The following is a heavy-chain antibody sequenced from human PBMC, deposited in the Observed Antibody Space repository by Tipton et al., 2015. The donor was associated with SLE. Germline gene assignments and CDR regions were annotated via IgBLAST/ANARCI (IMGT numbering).Heavy chain of an antibody. J-gene: IGHJ4*02. CDR2: IYYSGST. Sequence: TLSLTCTVSGGSISSGGYYCTWILQHPGNGLEWIGYIYYSGSTYSNPSLKSRVTISVDTSKNQFSLKLSSVTAADTAVYYSARGIPYYYDSSGFDYWGQGTLVTVSS. CDR3: ARGIPYYYDSSGFDY. CDR1: GGSISSGGYY. V-gene: IGHV4-31*03. D-gene: IGHD3-22*01.